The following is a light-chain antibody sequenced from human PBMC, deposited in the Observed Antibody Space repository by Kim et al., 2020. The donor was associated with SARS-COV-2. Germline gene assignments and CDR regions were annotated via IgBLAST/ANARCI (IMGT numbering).Light chain of an antibody. V-gene: IGLV3-19*01. CDR1: SLRTYS. J-gene: IGLJ2*01. CDR2: GKN. Sequence: VAVGQRVTITCQGHSLRTYSASWYQQMPGQAPRLVIFGKNNRPSGIPDRFSGSNSDDTSSLTITGTQAEDEADYYCNTRDSGGFVVFGGGTQLTVL. CDR3: NTRDSGGFVV.